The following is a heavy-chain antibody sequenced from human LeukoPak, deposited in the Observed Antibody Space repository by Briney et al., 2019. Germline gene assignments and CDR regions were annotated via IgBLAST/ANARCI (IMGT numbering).Heavy chain of an antibody. D-gene: IGHD6-19*01. J-gene: IGHJ4*02. CDR2: ISSSSSYI. CDR1: GFTFSSYS. CDR3: AIVIGSGWSHDY. V-gene: IGHV3-21*01. Sequence: PGGSLRLSCAASGFTFSSYSMNWVRQAPGKGLEWVSSISSSSSYIYYADSVKGRFTISRDNAKNPLYLQMNSLRAEDTAVYYCAIVIGSGWSHDYWGQGTLVTVSS.